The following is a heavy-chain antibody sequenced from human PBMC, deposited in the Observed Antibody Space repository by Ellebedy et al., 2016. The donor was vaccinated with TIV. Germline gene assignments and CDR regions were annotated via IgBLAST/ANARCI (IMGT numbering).Heavy chain of an antibody. V-gene: IGHV3-43*02. CDR1: GFTFDDYA. J-gene: IGHJ4*02. CDR3: AKAWGVVPAASYYFDY. D-gene: IGHD2-2*01. CDR2: IIGDGGST. Sequence: GESLKISCAAPGFTFDDYAMHWVRQAPGTSLECVSLIIGDGGSTYYADSVKGRFTISRDNSKNSLYLQMNSLRTEETALYYCAKAWGVVPAASYYFDYWGQGTLVTVSS.